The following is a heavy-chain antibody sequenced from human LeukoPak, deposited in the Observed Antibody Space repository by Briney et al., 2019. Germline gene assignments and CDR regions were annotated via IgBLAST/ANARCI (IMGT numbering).Heavy chain of an antibody. CDR2: ISSSGSTK. Sequence: GGSLRLSCAAFGFTFSSYEINWVRQAPGKGLEWVSYISSSGSTKYYADSVKGRFTISRDNAKNSLYLQMNSLRAEDTAVYYCARGIGSSSWPLALWGQGTLVTVSS. J-gene: IGHJ4*02. V-gene: IGHV3-48*03. D-gene: IGHD6-13*01. CDR1: GFTFSSYE. CDR3: ARGIGSSSWPLAL.